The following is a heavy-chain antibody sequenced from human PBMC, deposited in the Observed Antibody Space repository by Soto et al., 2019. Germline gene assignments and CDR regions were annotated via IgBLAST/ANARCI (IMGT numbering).Heavy chain of an antibody. CDR3: ARDPSGPLLRYYPLDY. V-gene: IGHV1-46*01. D-gene: IGHD3-9*01. J-gene: IGHJ4*02. CDR1: GYTFTSYY. CDR2: INPSGGST. Sequence: GASVKVSCKASGYTFTSYYMHWVRQAPGQGLEWMGIINPSGGSTSYAQKFQGRVTMTRDTSTSTVYMELSSLRSEDTAVYYCARDPSGPLLRYYPLDYWGQGTLVTVSS.